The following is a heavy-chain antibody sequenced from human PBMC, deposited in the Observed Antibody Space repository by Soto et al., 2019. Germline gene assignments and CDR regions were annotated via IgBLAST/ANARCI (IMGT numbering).Heavy chain of an antibody. CDR3: ARDYVVVPAANVVRGVNTPHTYDY. CDR1: GFTFSSYG. D-gene: IGHD2-2*01. V-gene: IGHV3-33*01. Sequence: GGSLRLSCAASGFTFSSYGMHWVRQAPGKGLEWVAVIWYDGSNKYYADSVKGRFTISRDNSKNTLYLQMNSLRAEDTAVYYCARDYVVVPAANVVRGVNTPHTYDYWGQGTLVTVSS. CDR2: IWYDGSNK. J-gene: IGHJ4*02.